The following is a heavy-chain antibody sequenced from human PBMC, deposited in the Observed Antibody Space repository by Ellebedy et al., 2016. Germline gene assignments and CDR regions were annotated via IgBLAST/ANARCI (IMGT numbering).Heavy chain of an antibody. CDR2: INSGGGTT. D-gene: IGHD6-19*01. J-gene: IGHJ4*02. V-gene: IGHV3-23*01. CDR1: GFTFSSYT. Sequence: GESLKISCAASGFTFSSYTMNWVRQAPGKGLEWVSSINSGGGTTNYADSVKGRLTISRDNSKNTLYLQMNSLRAEDTAVYYCAKDFVERGSGWYGYYFDYWGQGTLVTVSS. CDR3: AKDFVERGSGWYGYYFDY.